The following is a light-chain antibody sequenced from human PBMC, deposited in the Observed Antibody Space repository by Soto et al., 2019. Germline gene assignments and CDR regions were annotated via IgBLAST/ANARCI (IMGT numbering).Light chain of an antibody. CDR2: DAS. J-gene: IGKJ4*01. CDR1: QFIGSN. CDR3: QQYNNWPPLT. Sequence: MTQSPATLSVSPGERATLSCRASQFIGSNLAWYQQKHGEAPRLLMYDASSRATGIPARFSGSGSGTEFTLTISSLQSEDFAIYYCQQYNNWPPLTSGGGTKVEIK. V-gene: IGKV3-15*01.